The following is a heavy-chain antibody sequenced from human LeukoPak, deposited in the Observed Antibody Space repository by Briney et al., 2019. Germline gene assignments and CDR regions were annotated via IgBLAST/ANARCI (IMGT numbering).Heavy chain of an antibody. CDR2: INHSGST. Sequence: SETLSLTCAVYGGSFSGYYWSWIRQPPGKGLEWIGEINHSGSTNYNPSLKSRVTISVDTSKNQFSLKLSSVTAADTAVYYCARVRSYYYGSGPGFDPWGQGTLVTVSS. D-gene: IGHD3-10*01. CDR1: GGSFSGYY. CDR3: ARVRSYYYGSGPGFDP. V-gene: IGHV4-34*01. J-gene: IGHJ5*02.